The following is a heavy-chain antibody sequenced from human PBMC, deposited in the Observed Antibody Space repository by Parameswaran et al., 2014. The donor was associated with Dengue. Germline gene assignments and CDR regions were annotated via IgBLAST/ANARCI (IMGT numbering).Heavy chain of an antibody. CDR2: IYYSGSA. V-gene: IGHV4-30-4*01. D-gene: IGHD3-10*01. J-gene: IGHJ4*02. CDR1: GGSISSGGYY. CDR3: ARGGEYMVRGEFDY. Sequence: SETLSLTCAVSGGSISSGGYYWSWIRQPPGKGLEWIGYIYYSGSAYYNPSLRSRVSISVDTSKNQFSLELNSVTAADTAVYYRARGGEYMVRGEFDYWGQGTLVTVSS.